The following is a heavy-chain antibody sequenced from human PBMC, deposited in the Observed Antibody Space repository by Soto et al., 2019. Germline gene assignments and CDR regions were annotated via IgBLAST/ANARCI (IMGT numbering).Heavy chain of an antibody. J-gene: IGHJ4*02. V-gene: IGHV4-39*01. CDR3: ATPYFSSSSMFDY. D-gene: IGHD6-6*01. Sequence: LSLTCTVSGDSISSSTYYWGWIRQPPGKGLEWIGCIYHTGTTYYNPSLKSRVTISVDTSKNQFSLKLSSVTAADTAVYYCATPYFSSSSMFDYWGQGTLVTVSS. CDR2: IYHTGTT. CDR1: GDSISSSTYY.